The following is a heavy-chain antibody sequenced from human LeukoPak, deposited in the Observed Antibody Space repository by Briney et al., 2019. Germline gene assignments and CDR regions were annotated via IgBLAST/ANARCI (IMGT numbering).Heavy chain of an antibody. V-gene: IGHV1-2*02. J-gene: IGHJ3*02. Sequence: GASVKVSCKASGYTFTGYYMHWVRQAPGQGLEWMGWINPNSGGTSYAQKFQGRVTMTRDTSISTAYMELSRLRSDDTAVYYCARDGSYGSGSDAFDIWGQGTMVTVSS. CDR2: INPNSGGT. CDR3: ARDGSYGSGSDAFDI. CDR1: GYTFTGYY. D-gene: IGHD3-10*01.